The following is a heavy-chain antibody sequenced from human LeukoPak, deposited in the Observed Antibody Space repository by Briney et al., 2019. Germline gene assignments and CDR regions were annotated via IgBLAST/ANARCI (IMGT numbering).Heavy chain of an antibody. CDR2: ISSSSSYI. V-gene: IGHV3-21*01. D-gene: IGHD5-24*01. Sequence: AGGSLRLSCAASGFTFSSYSMNWVRQAPGKGLEWVSSISSSSSYIYYADSVKGRFTISRDNAKNSLYLQMNSLRAEDTAVYYCARDIRGEIATKSDYWGQGTLVTVSS. CDR3: ARDIRGEIATKSDY. CDR1: GFTFSSYS. J-gene: IGHJ4*02.